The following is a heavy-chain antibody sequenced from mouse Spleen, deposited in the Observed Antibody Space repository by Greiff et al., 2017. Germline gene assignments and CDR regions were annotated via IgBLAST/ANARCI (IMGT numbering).Heavy chain of an antibody. D-gene: IGHD1-1*01. CDR1: GFTFSSYT. CDR2: ISGGGGNT. J-gene: IGHJ2*01. CDR3: ARQGDYGPNFDY. V-gene: IGHV5-9*01. Sequence: EVKLVESGGGLVKPGGSLKLSCAASGFTFSSYTMSWVRQTPEKRLEWVATISGGGGNTYYPDSVKGRFTISRDNAKNTLYLQMSSLRSEDTALYYCARQGDYGPNFDYWGQGTTLTVSS.